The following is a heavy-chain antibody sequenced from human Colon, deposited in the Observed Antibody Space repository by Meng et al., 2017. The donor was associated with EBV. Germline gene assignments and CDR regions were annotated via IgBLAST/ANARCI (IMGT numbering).Heavy chain of an antibody. CDR1: GGSICSNGYY. CDR2: IYHSGGT. Sequence: QLQLRESGPGLVKPSETLALACTVSGGSICSNGYYWDWVRQPPGKGLEWIGAIYHSGGTSYNPSLQSRVTMFVDTSKNQLSLMLTSVTATDTAVYYCARRRGGSGRDCWGQGTLVTVSS. V-gene: IGHV4-39*01. D-gene: IGHD3-10*01. CDR3: ARRRGGSGRDC. J-gene: IGHJ4*02.